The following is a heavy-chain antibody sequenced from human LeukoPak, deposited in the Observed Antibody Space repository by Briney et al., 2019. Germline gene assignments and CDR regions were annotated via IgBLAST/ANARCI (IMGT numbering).Heavy chain of an antibody. D-gene: IGHD3-3*01. CDR1: DDPINSGVYY. J-gene: IGHJ3*02. CDR3: ARTSITIFGVDAFDI. V-gene: IGHV4-61*02. CDR2: IYTSGST. Sequence: SETLSLTCTVSDDPINSGVYYWSWIRQPAGKGLEWIGRIYTSGSTNYNPSLKSRVTISVDTSKNQFSLKLSSVTAADTAVYYCARTSITIFGVDAFDIWGQGTMVTVSS.